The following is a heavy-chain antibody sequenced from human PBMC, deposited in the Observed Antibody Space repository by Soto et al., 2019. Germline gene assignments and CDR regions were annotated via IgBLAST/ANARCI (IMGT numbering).Heavy chain of an antibody. J-gene: IGHJ4*02. CDR2: ISAYNGNT. CDR1: GYTFTSYG. Sequence: ASVKVPCKASGYTFTSYGISWVRQAPGQGLEWMGWISAYNGNTNYAQKLQGRVTMTTDTSTSTAYMELRSLRSDDTAVYYCARDMAADGLFDYWGQGTLRIVSS. CDR3: ARDMAADGLFDY. V-gene: IGHV1-18*01. D-gene: IGHD6-13*01.